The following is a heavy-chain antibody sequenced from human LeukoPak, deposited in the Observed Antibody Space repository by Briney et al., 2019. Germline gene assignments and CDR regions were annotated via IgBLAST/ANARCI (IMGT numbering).Heavy chain of an antibody. CDR1: GYPINNAYY. V-gene: IGHV4-38-2*01. CDR3: ARQYDSYFYYYLDL. CDR2: LYHPDST. Sequence: SETLSLTCAVSGYPINNAYYWVWIRQPPGKGLEWIGSLYHPDSTYYNPSLKSRVTMSVDTSRNQFSLKLSFVTAADTAVHYCARQYDSYFYYYLDLWGTGTTVTVS. D-gene: IGHD2-2*01. J-gene: IGHJ6*03.